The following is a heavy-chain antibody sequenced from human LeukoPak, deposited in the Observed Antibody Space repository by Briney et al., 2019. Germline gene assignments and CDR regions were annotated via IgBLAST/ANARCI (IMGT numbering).Heavy chain of an antibody. V-gene: IGHV4-34*01. CDR2: IDHSGST. J-gene: IGHJ4*02. CDR3: ARRPRNSGSDDGPSGLDY. D-gene: IGHD1-26*01. CDR1: GESFSGYY. Sequence: PSETLSLTCAVYGESFSGYYWTWIRQPPGKGLEWIGEIDHSGSTNYNPSFKSRVTISADTSKNQVSLKMSSVAAADTAVYYCARRPRNSGSDDGPSGLDYWGQGTQVTVSS.